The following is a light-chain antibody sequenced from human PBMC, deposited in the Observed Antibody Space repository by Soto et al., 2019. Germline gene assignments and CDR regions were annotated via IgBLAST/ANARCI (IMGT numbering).Light chain of an antibody. J-gene: IGLJ2*01. CDR3: SSYTSTNTVL. Sequence: QSALTQPASVSGSPGQSITISCTGTSSDVGSYNYVSWYQHHPGKAPKVIIYEVTNRPSGISNRFSGSKSGNTAYLTISGLQAEDEADYYCSSYTSTNTVLFAGGTKLTVL. V-gene: IGLV2-14*01. CDR2: EVT. CDR1: SSDVGSYNY.